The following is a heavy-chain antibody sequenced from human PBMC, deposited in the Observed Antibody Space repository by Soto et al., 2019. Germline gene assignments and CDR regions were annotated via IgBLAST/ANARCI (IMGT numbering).Heavy chain of an antibody. CDR1: GFSFSDYS. D-gene: IGHD2-21*01. J-gene: IGHJ6*02. CDR3: AVMAGPVVSDDFGLDV. CDR2: ISYDGDKK. Sequence: QVHLVESGGGVDQPGRSLRLSCVGSGFSFSDYSIHWVRQAPGKGLEWVAFISYDGDKKFFADSVKGRFNISRDNAKNTVSLHMSSLRPEDTAVFHCAVMAGPVVSDDFGLDVWGQGTTVTVSS. V-gene: IGHV3-30-3*01.